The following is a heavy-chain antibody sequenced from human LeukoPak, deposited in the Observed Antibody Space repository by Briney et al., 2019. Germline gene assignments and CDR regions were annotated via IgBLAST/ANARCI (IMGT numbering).Heavy chain of an antibody. D-gene: IGHD1-26*01. CDR3: TRQVEGATSL. CDR2: IRSEANSYAT. V-gene: IGHV3-73*01. CDR1: GFTFSSYG. J-gene: IGHJ4*02. Sequence: PGRSLRLSCAASGFTFSSYGMHWVRQASGKGLEWVGRIRSEANSYATAYAASMKGRFTISRDDSKNTAYLQMNSLKTEDTAAYYCTRQVEGATSLWGQGTLVTVSS.